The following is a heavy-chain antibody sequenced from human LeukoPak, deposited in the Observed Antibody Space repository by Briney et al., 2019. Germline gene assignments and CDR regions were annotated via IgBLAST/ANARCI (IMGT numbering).Heavy chain of an antibody. CDR2: IYTSGST. Sequence: NPSETLSLTCTVSGGSISSGSYYRSWIRQPAGTGLEWIGRIYTSGSTNNNPSLKSRVTISVDTSKIQFSLKLSSVPAADTAVYYCARETLAVSIDYWGQGTLVTVSS. D-gene: IGHD6-19*01. V-gene: IGHV4-61*02. J-gene: IGHJ4*02. CDR1: GGSISSGSYY. CDR3: ARETLAVSIDY.